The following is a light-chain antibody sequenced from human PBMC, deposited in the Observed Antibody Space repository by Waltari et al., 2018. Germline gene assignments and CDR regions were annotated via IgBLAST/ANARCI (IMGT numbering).Light chain of an antibody. Sequence: DIVMTQSPDSLAVSLGERASINYKSSQSVLHSSNNYNFLAWYQQKPGQPPQLIIYGASTRESGVPDRFGGSGSGTHFTLTISSLQAEDVAVYYCQQYYESPYTFGQGTKLEIK. V-gene: IGKV4-1*01. CDR2: GAS. CDR3: QQYYESPYT. J-gene: IGKJ2*01. CDR1: QSVLHSSNNYNF.